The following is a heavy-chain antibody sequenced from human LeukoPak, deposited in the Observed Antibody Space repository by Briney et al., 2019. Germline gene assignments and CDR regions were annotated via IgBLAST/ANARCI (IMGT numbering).Heavy chain of an antibody. CDR1: TITNYY. V-gene: IGHV3-9*01. D-gene: IGHD4-17*01. Sequence: TITNYYWGWIRQPPGKGLEWVSGISWNSGSIGYADSVKGRFTISRDNAKNSLYLQMNSLRAEDTALYYCAKDGRDYGDYVGMYYFDYWGQGTLVTVSS. CDR2: ISWNSGSI. J-gene: IGHJ4*02. CDR3: AKDGRDYGDYVGMYYFDY.